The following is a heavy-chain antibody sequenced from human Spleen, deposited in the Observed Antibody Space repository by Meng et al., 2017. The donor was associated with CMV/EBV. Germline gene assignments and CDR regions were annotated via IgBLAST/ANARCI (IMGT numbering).Heavy chain of an antibody. CDR1: GYSISSGYY. CDR3: ASTDSNHYYFDY. Sequence: SETLSLTCTVSGYSISSGYYWGWIRQPPGKGLEWIGSIYHSGSTYYNSSLKSRVTISEDTSKNQFSLKLSSVTAADTAVYYCASTDSNHYYFDYWGQGTLVTVSS. J-gene: IGHJ4*02. CDR2: IYHSGST. V-gene: IGHV4-38-2*02. D-gene: IGHD1-14*01.